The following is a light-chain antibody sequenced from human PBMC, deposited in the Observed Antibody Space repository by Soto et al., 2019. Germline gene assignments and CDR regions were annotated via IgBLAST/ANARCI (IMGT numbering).Light chain of an antibody. J-gene: IGKJ1*01. Sequence: DIVMTQSPLSLPVTPGEPASISCRSSQSLLHSNGYNYLDWXLQKPGQSPQLLIYLGSNRASGVSDRFSGSGSGTDFTLRISRVEAEDVGLYYCMQALQAPLTFGQGTKVDIK. CDR2: LGS. V-gene: IGKV2-28*01. CDR1: QSLLHSNGYNY. CDR3: MQALQAPLT.